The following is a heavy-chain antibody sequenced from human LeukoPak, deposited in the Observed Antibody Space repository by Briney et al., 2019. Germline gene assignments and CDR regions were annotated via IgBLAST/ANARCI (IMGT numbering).Heavy chain of an antibody. Sequence: ASVTVSCKASGGPFISYVFSWVRQAPGQGLEWMGGIIPMFGTTSYAQHFQGRLTITADESTGTAYMELSSLTSDDTAVYFCARDKGYCSGGACYMFHNWGQGTLVTVSS. J-gene: IGHJ4*02. CDR1: GGPFISYV. V-gene: IGHV1-69*13. D-gene: IGHD2-15*01. CDR3: ARDKGYCSGGACYMFHN. CDR2: IIPMFGTT.